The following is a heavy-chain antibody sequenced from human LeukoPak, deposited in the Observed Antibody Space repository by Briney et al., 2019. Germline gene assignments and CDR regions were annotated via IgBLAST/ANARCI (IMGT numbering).Heavy chain of an antibody. Sequence: GESPKISCKGSGYSFTSYWIGWVRQMPGKGLEWMGIIYPGDSDTRYSPSFQGQVTISADKSISTAYLQWSSLKASDTAMYYCARYDYGDYSGYSRRNFDYWGQGTLVTVSS. J-gene: IGHJ4*02. CDR1: GYSFTSYW. CDR3: ARYDYGDYSGYSRRNFDY. CDR2: IYPGDSDT. D-gene: IGHD4-17*01. V-gene: IGHV5-51*01.